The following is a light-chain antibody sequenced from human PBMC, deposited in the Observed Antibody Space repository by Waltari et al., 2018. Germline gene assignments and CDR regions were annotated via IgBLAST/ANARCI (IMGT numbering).Light chain of an antibody. CDR2: DVS. V-gene: IGKV3-11*01. J-gene: IGKJ1*01. CDR3: QQRSEWPIT. Sequence: EVVLTQSPAALSLSPGERATLSCRASHSVGSQLAWYQQKPGQPPRLLIYDVSNRATGIPARFSGSGSGTDFTLTINSLEPEDYAIYSCQQRSEWPITFGQGTRVDMK. CDR1: HSVGSQ.